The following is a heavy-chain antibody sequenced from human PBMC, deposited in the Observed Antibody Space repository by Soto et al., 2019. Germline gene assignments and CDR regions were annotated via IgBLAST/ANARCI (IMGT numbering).Heavy chain of an antibody. J-gene: IGHJ6*02. D-gene: IGHD2-21*02. CDR3: ARDLAYCGGDCPSYGMDV. Sequence: GASVKVSCKASGYTFTGYYMHWVRQAPGQGLEWMGWINPNSGGTNYAQKFQGWVTMTRDTSISTAYMELSRLRSDDTAVYYCARDLAYCGGDCPSYGMDVWGQGTTVTVSS. V-gene: IGHV1-2*04. CDR2: INPNSGGT. CDR1: GYTFTGYY.